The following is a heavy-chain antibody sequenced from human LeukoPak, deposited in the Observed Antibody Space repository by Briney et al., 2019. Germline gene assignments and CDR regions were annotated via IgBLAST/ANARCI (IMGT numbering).Heavy chain of an antibody. CDR2: ISYDATNK. V-gene: IGHV3-30-3*01. CDR1: GFTFSNFA. Sequence: GGSLRLSCAASGFTFSNFAMHWVRQAPGKGLEWVAVISYDATNKYYIDSAKGRFTISRDNFKNTVYLQMNSLRPENTAVYYCVRDRYDIPWGQGTLVTVSS. J-gene: IGHJ5*02. CDR3: VRDRYDIP. D-gene: IGHD3-9*01.